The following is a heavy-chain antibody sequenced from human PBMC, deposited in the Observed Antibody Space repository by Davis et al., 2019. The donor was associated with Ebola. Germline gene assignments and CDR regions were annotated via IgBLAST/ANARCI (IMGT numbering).Heavy chain of an antibody. CDR3: AREFIYQGAFDI. CDR2: INPNSGGT. D-gene: IGHD2-2*02. Sequence: ASVKVSCKASGYTFTGYYMHWVRQAPGQGLEWMGRINPNSGGTNYAQKFQGRVTMTRDTSISTAYMELSRLRSDDTAVYYCAREFIYQGAFDIWGQGTMVTVSS. J-gene: IGHJ3*02. CDR1: GYTFTGYY. V-gene: IGHV1-2*06.